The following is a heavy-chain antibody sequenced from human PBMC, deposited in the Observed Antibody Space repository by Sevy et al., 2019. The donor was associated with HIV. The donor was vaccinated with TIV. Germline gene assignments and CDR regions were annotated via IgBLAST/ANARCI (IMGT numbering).Heavy chain of an antibody. Sequence: GGSLRLSCAASGFTFSSYAMHWVRQAPGKGLEWVAVISYDGNNKYHADSVKDRVTISRDNSKNTLYLQMNSLRAEDTAVYYCARDGSSARLFLKDYYYFGMDVWGQGTTVTVSS. CDR2: ISYDGNNK. J-gene: IGHJ6*02. V-gene: IGHV3-30*04. D-gene: IGHD3-22*01. CDR3: ARDGSSARLFLKDYYYFGMDV. CDR1: GFTFSSYA.